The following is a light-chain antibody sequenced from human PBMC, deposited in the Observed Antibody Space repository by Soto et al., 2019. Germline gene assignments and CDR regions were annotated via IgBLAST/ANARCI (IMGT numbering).Light chain of an antibody. V-gene: IGKV3-11*01. J-gene: IGKJ1*01. Sequence: EIVLTQSPATLPLSPGERATLSCRASQSVSSFLGWYQQKPGQAPRLLIYDASNRAPGIPARFSGSGSGTDFTLTISSLEPEDFAVYYCQQRSSRTFGQGTKV. CDR2: DAS. CDR1: QSVSSF. CDR3: QQRSSRT.